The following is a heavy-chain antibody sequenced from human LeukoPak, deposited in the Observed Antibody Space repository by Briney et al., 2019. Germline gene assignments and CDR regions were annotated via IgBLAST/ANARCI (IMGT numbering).Heavy chain of an antibody. CDR2: ISAYNGNT. J-gene: IGHJ4*02. D-gene: IGHD3-9*01. CDR1: GYTFTSYG. V-gene: IGHV1-18*01. CDR3: ARVAYDILTGYSYYFDY. Sequence: ASVKVSCKASGYTFTSYGISWVRQAPGQGLEWMGWISAYNGNTNYAQKLQGRVTMTTDTSTSTAYMELRSLRSDDTAVYYCARVAYDILTGYSYYFDYWGQGTLVTVSS.